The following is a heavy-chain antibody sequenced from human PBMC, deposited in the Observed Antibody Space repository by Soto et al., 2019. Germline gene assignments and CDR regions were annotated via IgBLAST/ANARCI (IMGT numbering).Heavy chain of an antibody. Sequence: GGSLRLSCAASGFTFSSYAMSWVRQAPGKGLEWVSAISGSGGSTYYADSVKGRFTISRDNSKNTLYLQMNSLRAEDTAVYYCAKVAPKVYCSGGSCYPEYYYHYMDVWGKGTTVTVSS. D-gene: IGHD2-15*01. CDR1: GFTFSSYA. V-gene: IGHV3-23*01. CDR3: AKVAPKVYCSGGSCYPEYYYHYMDV. CDR2: ISGSGGST. J-gene: IGHJ6*03.